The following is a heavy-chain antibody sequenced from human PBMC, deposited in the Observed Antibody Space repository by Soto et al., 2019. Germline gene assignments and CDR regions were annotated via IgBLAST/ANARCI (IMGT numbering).Heavy chain of an antibody. CDR2: ISAYNGNT. CDR3: ARMERGDNFWSGYFGGPSPGGMDV. J-gene: IGHJ6*02. D-gene: IGHD3-3*01. Sequence: ASVKVSCQASGYTFTSYGISWVRQAPGQGLEWMGWISAYNGNTNYAQKLQGRVTMTTDTSTSTAYMELRSLRSDDTAVYYCARMERGDNFWSGYFGGPSPGGMDVWGQGTTVTVSS. CDR1: GYTFTSYG. V-gene: IGHV1-18*01.